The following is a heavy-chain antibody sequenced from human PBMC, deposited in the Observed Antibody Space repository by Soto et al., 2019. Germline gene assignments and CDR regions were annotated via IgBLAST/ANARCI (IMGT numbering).Heavy chain of an antibody. CDR3: ARDLGYCNSSGCFRNWFDP. CDR1: GYSFRTHG. CDR2: ISTYDDKT. J-gene: IGHJ5*02. V-gene: IGHV1-18*01. D-gene: IGHD2-15*01. Sequence: QVQLVQSGAEVKTPGASVKVSCRASGYSFRTHGISWVRQAPGQGLEWMGWISTYDDKTNFPQKFQGRITMTTDTSTSTAYKELRSMRSDDQAVYFCARDLGYCNSSGCFRNWFDPWGQGTLVTVSS.